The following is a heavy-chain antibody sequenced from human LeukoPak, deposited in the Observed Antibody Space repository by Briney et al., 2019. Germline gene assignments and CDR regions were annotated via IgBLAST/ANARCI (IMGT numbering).Heavy chain of an antibody. CDR1: GGSISSYY. CDR2: IYYSGST. CDR3: ARGGVVIPYNWFDP. V-gene: IGHV4-59*12. D-gene: IGHD3-3*01. J-gene: IGHJ5*02. Sequence: SETLSLTCTVSGGSISSYYWSWIRQPPGKGLEWIGYIYYSGSTNYNPSLKSRVTISVDRSKNQFPLKLTSVTAADTAVYYCARGGVVIPYNWFDPWGQGTLVTVSS.